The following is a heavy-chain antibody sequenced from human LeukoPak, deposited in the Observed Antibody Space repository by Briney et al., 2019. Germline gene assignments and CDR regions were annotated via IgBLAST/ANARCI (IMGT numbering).Heavy chain of an antibody. CDR3: ARSRYCSGGSCYSGYFQH. J-gene: IGHJ1*01. D-gene: IGHD2-15*01. Sequence: SETLSLTCAVYGGSFSGYYWSWIRQPPGKGLEWIGEINHSGSTNYNPSLKSRVTISVDTSKNQFSLKLSSVTAADAAVYYCARSRYCSGGSCYSGYFQHWGQGTLVTVSS. CDR2: INHSGST. V-gene: IGHV4-34*01. CDR1: GGSFSGYY.